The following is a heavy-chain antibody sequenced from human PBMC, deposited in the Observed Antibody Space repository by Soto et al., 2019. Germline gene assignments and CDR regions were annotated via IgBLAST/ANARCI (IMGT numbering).Heavy chain of an antibody. D-gene: IGHD4-17*01. J-gene: IGHJ6*02. Sequence: QVQLVESGGGVVQTGRSLRLSCAASGFTFSSYAMHWVRQAPGKGLEWVAVISYDGSNKYYADSEKGRFTISRDNSKNTLYLQMNSLRAEDTAVYYCARDHDYGDYYYYYGMDVWGQGTTVTVSS. CDR1: GFTFSSYA. CDR3: ARDHDYGDYYYYYGMDV. CDR2: ISYDGSNK. V-gene: IGHV3-30-3*01.